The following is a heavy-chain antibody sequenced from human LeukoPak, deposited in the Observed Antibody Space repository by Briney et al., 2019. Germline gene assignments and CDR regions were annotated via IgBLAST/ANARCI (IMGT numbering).Heavy chain of an antibody. Sequence: GGSLRLSCAASGFTFSSYAMSWVRQAPGKGLEWVSAISGSGGSTYYADSVKGRFTISRDNAKNSLYLQMNSLRAEDTAVYYCARADDPFYCSGGSCPLFDYWGQGTLVTVSS. CDR3: ARADDPFYCSGGSCPLFDY. J-gene: IGHJ4*02. CDR2: ISGSGGST. D-gene: IGHD2-15*01. V-gene: IGHV3-23*01. CDR1: GFTFSSYA.